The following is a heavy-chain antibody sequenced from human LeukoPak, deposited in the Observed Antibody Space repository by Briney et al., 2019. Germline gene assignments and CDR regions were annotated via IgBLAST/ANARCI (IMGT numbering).Heavy chain of an antibody. CDR1: GGSISSYY. J-gene: IGHJ4*02. CDR3: ARDQNTGFGH. D-gene: IGHD1-14*01. Sequence: SETLSLTCTVSGGSISSYYWSWIRQPPGKGLEWIGYISYSGSTYYNPSLKSRVTISGDTSKNQFSLRLTSVSAADTAVYYCARDQNTGFGHWGQGTLVTVSS. V-gene: IGHV4-59*12. CDR2: ISYSGST.